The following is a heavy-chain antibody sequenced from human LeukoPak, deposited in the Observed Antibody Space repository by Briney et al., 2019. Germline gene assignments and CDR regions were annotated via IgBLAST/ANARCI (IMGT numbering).Heavy chain of an antibody. Sequence: SGTLSLTCAVSGGSISSSNWWSWVRQPPGKGLEWIGEIYHSGSTNYNPSLKSRVTISVDKSKNQFSLKLSSVTAADTAVYYCARVITMIVVPDAFDIWGQGTMVTVSS. CDR3: ARVITMIVVPDAFDI. CDR1: GGSISSSNW. CDR2: IYHSGST. V-gene: IGHV4-4*02. J-gene: IGHJ3*02. D-gene: IGHD3-22*01.